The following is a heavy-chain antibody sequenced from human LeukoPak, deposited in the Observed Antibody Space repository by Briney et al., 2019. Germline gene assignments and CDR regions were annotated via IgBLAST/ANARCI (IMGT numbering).Heavy chain of an antibody. V-gene: IGHV3-7*01. D-gene: IGHD5-12*01. J-gene: IGHJ4*02. CDR3: GRGWPGYTSPLDY. CDR2: INQDGSEK. CDR1: GFTFSHHW. Sequence: GGSLRLSCAASGFTFSHHWMNWVCQAPGEGLKWVATINQDGSEKHYVDSVKGRFIISRDNAKNSLFLQMNSLRAEDTAVYYCGRGWPGYTSPLDYWGQGILVAVSS.